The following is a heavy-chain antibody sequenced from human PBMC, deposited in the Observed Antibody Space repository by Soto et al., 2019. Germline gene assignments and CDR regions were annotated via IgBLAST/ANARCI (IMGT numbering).Heavy chain of an antibody. D-gene: IGHD1-1*01. CDR1: GFTFSNYA. J-gene: IGHJ4*02. CDR3: AKVETNGNGFDY. CDR2: ISGSGGRT. V-gene: IGHV3-23*01. Sequence: EVQLLESGGGLVQPGGSLRLSCAASGFTFSNYAMSWVRQAPGKGLEWVSGISGSGGRTYYADSVKGRFTISRDISKTTLYLQMNSLRAEDTAIYYCAKVETNGNGFDYWGQGTLVTVSS.